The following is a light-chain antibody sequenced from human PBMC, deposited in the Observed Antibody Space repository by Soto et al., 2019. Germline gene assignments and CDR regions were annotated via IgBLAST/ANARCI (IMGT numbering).Light chain of an antibody. CDR1: NSDVGGYNY. V-gene: IGLV2-14*01. CDR3: SSYTDSSALVV. CDR2: EVS. J-gene: IGLJ2*01. Sequence: QSVLTQPASVSGSPGQSITISCTGTNSDVGGYNYVSWYQQHPGKAPKVMIYEVSNRPSGVSNRFSGSKSGNTASLTISGLQAEDEADYYCSSYTDSSALVVFGGGTKLTVL.